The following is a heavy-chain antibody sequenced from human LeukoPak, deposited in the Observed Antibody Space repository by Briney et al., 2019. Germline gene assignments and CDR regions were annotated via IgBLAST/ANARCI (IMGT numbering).Heavy chain of an antibody. J-gene: IGHJ5*02. CDR1: GGSFSGYY. CDR3: ARDNSVGETAWWFDP. V-gene: IGHV4-34*01. Sequence: SETLSLTCAVYGGSFSGYYWSWIRQPPGKGLEWIGEINHSGSTNYKPSLKSRVTISVDTSKNQFSLKLSSVTAADTAVYYCARDNSVGETAWWFDPWGQGTLVTVSS. CDR2: INHSGST. D-gene: IGHD1-26*01.